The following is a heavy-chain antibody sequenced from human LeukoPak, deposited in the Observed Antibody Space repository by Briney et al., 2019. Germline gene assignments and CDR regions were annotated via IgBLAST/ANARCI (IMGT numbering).Heavy chain of an antibody. CDR3: ARDPFPRAINYYDSSGYP. Sequence: SETLSLTCTVSGGSISSGDYYWSWIRQPPGKGLEWIGYIYYSGSTYYNPSLKSRVTISVDTSKNQFSLKLSSVTAADTAVYYCARDPFPRAINYYDSSGYPWGQGTLVTVSS. CDR2: IYYSGST. J-gene: IGHJ5*02. V-gene: IGHV4-30-4*08. D-gene: IGHD3-22*01. CDR1: GGSISSGDYY.